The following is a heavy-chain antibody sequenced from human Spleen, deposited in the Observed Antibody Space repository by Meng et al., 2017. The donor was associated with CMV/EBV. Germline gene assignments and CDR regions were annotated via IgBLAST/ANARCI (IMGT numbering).Heavy chain of an antibody. CDR3: ARENQEGWLDP. CDR1: GGSISRGDYY. J-gene: IGHJ5*02. V-gene: IGHV4-39*07. Sequence: GSLRLSCTVSGGSISRGDYYWGWVRQPPGKGLEWIGTMYFTGNTYYSPSLRSRVIISMDASKNQFSLRLSSVIAADTAVYYCARENQEGWLDPWGQGSLVTVSS. D-gene: IGHD1-14*01. CDR2: MYFTGNT.